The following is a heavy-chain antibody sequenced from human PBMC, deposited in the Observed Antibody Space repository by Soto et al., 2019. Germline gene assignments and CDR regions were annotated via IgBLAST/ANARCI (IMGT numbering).Heavy chain of an antibody. Sequence: QVQLQESGPGLVKPSETLSLTCTVSGGSIRNYYWSWLRQPPGKGLECIGFISYNGNTKYNPSLMGRVTISLDTSKNYFSLRLRYLTAADTALYYCARHFDSGTWPLDYWGQGILVTVSS. CDR3: ARHFDSGTWPLDY. CDR2: ISYNGNT. CDR1: GGSIRNYY. V-gene: IGHV4-59*01. J-gene: IGHJ4*02. D-gene: IGHD3-10*01.